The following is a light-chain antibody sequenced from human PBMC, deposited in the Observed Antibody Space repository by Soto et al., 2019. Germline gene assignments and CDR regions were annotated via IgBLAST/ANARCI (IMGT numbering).Light chain of an antibody. Sequence: IRMTQSPSSFSASTGDRVTITCRASQSINRWLAWYQKKSGKAPKVLIYEASSLESGVPSRFSGSGSGTEFTLTISSLEPEDFAVYYCQQRSNWITFGQGTRLEIK. V-gene: IGKV1-5*01. J-gene: IGKJ5*01. CDR3: QQRSNWIT. CDR2: EAS. CDR1: QSINRW.